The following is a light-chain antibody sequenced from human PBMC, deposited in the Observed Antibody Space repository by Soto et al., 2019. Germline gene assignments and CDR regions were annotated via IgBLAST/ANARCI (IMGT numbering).Light chain of an antibody. CDR2: DAS. Sequence: EIVMTQSPATLSVSPGERATLSCRASQSVGSYLAWYQHKPGQAPRLLISDASNRATGIPARFSGSGSETDFTLTTSSLEPEDSAVYYCQQRSNWPSLTFGGGTKVDIK. V-gene: IGKV3-11*01. CDR1: QSVGSY. J-gene: IGKJ4*01. CDR3: QQRSNWPSLT.